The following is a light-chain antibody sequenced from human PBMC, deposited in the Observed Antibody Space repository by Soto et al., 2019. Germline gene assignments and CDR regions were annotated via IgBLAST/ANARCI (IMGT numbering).Light chain of an antibody. CDR3: RQYNNWPRT. CDR1: QNVSSD. V-gene: IGKV3-15*01. CDR2: GAS. J-gene: IGKJ1*01. Sequence: EIVMTQSPSTLSGSPGGRATLSCRASQNVSSDLAWYHQKPGEAPRLLIYGASTRATGIPARCSGSGSGTEFTLTINSLQSEDFAVYYCRQYNNWPRTFGQGTKVDI.